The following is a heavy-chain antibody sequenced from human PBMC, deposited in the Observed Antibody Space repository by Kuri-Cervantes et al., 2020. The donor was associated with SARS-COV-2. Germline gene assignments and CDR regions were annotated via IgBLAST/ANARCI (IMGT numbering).Heavy chain of an antibody. J-gene: IGHJ4*02. V-gene: IGHV1-2*02. CDR2: INPNSGGT. D-gene: IGHD2-21*02. CDR3: ARRTHIVVVTAASFDY. Sequence: VSVKVSCKASGYTFTGYYMHWVRQAPGQGLEWMGWINPNSGGTNYAQKFQGRVTMTRDTSISTAYMELSRLRSDDTAVYYCARRTHIVVVTAASFDYWGQGTLVTVSS. CDR1: GYTFTGYY.